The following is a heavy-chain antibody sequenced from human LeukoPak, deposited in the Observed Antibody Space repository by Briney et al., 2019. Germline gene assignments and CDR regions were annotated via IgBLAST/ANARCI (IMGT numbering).Heavy chain of an antibody. J-gene: IGHJ4*02. D-gene: IGHD2-15*01. CDR2: ISRGDDVT. Sequence: PGGSLRLSCAASGFTFSTYAMTWVRQAPGKGLEWVSLISRGDDVTYYADSVKGRLTISRDSSKNTLYLQMHSLRAEDTAVYYCAARPGEVAVPYDYWGQGTLVTVSS. CDR1: GFTFSTYA. V-gene: IGHV3-23*01. CDR3: AARPGEVAVPYDY.